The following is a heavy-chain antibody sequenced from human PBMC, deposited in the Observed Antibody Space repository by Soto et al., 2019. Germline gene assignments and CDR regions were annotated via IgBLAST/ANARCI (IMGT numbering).Heavy chain of an antibody. Sequence: PGESLKISCKGSGYILANGWIAWVRQMPGKGLEWMGIIFPCESDTRYSPSFQGQVAISADKSINTAYLQWSSLKASDTAVYYCARRVAAHPYFDFWGQGALVTVSS. CDR2: IFPCESDT. CDR3: ARRVAAHPYFDF. CDR1: GYILANGW. D-gene: IGHD6-6*01. V-gene: IGHV5-51*01. J-gene: IGHJ4*02.